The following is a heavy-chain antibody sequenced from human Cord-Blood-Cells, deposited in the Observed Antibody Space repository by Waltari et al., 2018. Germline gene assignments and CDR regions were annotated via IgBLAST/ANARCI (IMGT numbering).Heavy chain of an antibody. J-gene: IGHJ6*02. Sequence: QVQLVQSGAEVKKPGASVKVSCKASGYTFTSYDINWVRQATGQGLEWMGGRNPNSGNTGDAQKFQGRVTITRNTSISTAYMELSSLRSEDTAVYYCARGGTTGSYYYYYGMDVWGQGTTVTVSS. V-gene: IGHV1-8*03. CDR3: ARGGTTGSYYYYYGMDV. CDR1: GYTFTSYD. CDR2: RNPNSGNT. D-gene: IGHD1-1*01.